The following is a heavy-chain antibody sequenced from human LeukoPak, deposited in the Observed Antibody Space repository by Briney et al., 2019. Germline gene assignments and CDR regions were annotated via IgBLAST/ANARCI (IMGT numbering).Heavy chain of an antibody. CDR3: AREGIAVAGPLDY. V-gene: IGHV4-59*01. J-gene: IGHJ4*02. Sequence: KPSETLSLTCTVSGGSISSYYWSWIRQPPGKGLEWIGYIYYSGSTNYNPSLRSRVTISVDTSKNQFSLKLSSVTAADTAVYYCAREGIAVAGPLDYWGQGTLVTVSS. CDR1: GGSISSYY. CDR2: IYYSGST. D-gene: IGHD6-19*01.